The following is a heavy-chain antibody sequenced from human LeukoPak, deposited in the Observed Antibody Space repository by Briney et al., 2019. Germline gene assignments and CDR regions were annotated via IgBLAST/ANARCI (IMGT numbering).Heavy chain of an antibody. CDR1: GGSISSSSYY. CDR2: IYYSGST. J-gene: IGHJ4*02. D-gene: IGHD4-17*01. Sequence: SETLSLTCTVSGGSISSSSYYWGWIRQPPGKGLEWIGSIYYSGSTYYNPSLKSRVTISVDTSKNQISLKLSSVTAADTAVYYCARGTVTTGPPFDYWGQGTLVTVSS. V-gene: IGHV4-39*07. CDR3: ARGTVTTGPPFDY.